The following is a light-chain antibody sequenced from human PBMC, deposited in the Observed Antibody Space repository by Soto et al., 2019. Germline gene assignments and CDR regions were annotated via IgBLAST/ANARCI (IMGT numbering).Light chain of an antibody. V-gene: IGLV2-14*03. J-gene: IGLJ2*01. CDR2: DVS. Sequence: QSALTQPASVSGSPGQSIAISCTGTSSDVGTYSFVSWYQQHPGKAPKLLIYDVSNRPSGVSDRFSGSKSGNTASLTISGLQVEDEADYYCSSYTSSTAVFGGGTKLTVL. CDR3: SSYTSSTAV. CDR1: SSDVGTYSF.